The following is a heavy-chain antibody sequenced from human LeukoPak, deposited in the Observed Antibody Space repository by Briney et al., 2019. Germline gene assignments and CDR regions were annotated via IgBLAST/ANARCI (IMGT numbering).Heavy chain of an antibody. D-gene: IGHD4-17*01. CDR3: AKLPYGDLIDY. V-gene: IGHV3-21*01. Sequence: GGSLRLSCAASGFTFSGYSMNWVRQAPGKGLEWVSSISSSSSYIYYADSAKGRFTISRDNSKNTLYLQMNSLRAEDTAVYYCAKLPYGDLIDYWGQGTLVTVSS. J-gene: IGHJ4*02. CDR1: GFTFSGYS. CDR2: ISSSSSYI.